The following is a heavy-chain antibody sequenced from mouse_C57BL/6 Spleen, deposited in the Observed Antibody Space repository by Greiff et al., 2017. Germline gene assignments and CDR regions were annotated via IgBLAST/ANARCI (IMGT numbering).Heavy chain of an antibody. J-gene: IGHJ2*01. CDR3: SACGEDFDY. Sequence: EVQRVESGAELVKPGASVKLSCTASGFNIKDDYMHWVKQRPEQGLEWIGWIDPENGDTEYATQFQGKATITADTSSNTAYLQLSSLASEDTAVDYCSACGEDFDYWGQGTTLTVSS. V-gene: IGHV14-4*01. CDR1: GFNIKDDY. CDR2: IDPENGDT.